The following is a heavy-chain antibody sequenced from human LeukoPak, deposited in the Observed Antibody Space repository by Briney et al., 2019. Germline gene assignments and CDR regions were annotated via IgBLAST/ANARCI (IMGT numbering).Heavy chain of an antibody. Sequence: SETLSLTCTVSGGSISSGGYYWSWIRQPPGKGLEWIGYIYHSGSTYYNPSLKSRVTISVDRSKNQFSLKLSSVTAADTAVYYCVTGSVITSWAAFNIWGQGTVVTVSS. V-gene: IGHV4-30-2*01. J-gene: IGHJ3*02. CDR2: IYHSGST. D-gene: IGHD3-16*01. CDR1: GGSISSGGYY. CDR3: VTGSVITSWAAFNI.